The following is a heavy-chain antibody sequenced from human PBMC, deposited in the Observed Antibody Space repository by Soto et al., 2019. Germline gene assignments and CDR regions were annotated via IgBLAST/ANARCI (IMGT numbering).Heavy chain of an antibody. CDR3: AREPRTGVPHYFES. CDR1: GFTFSSYN. CDR2: LSNDGRTQ. Sequence: GGSLRLSCAASGFTFSSYNMHWIRQAPGKGLEWVSVLSNDGRTQYYADSVKGRFTISRDNSKNTLYVQMNSLRTDDTAVYYCAREPRTGVPHYFESRGQGTLGTGPS. V-gene: IGHV3-30*03. D-gene: IGHD3-10*01. J-gene: IGHJ4*02.